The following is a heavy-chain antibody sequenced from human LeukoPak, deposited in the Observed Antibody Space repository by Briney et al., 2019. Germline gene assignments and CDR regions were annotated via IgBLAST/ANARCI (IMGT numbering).Heavy chain of an antibody. D-gene: IGHD7-27*01. CDR3: AKDLGPGDSWFDP. CDR1: GFTFSSYG. J-gene: IGHJ5*02. V-gene: IGHV3-30*18. Sequence: PGRSLRLSCAASGFTFSSYGMHWVRQAPGKGLEWVAVISYDGSNKYYADSVKGRFTISRDNSKNTLYLQMNSLRAEDTAVYYCAKDLGPGDSWFDPWGQGTLVTVSS. CDR2: ISYDGSNK.